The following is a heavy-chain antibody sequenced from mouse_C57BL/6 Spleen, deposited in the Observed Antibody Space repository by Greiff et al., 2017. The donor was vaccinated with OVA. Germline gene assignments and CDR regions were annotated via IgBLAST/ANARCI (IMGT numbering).Heavy chain of an antibody. CDR2: IDPSDSYT. CDR1: GYTFTSYW. J-gene: IGHJ3*01. D-gene: IGHD2-4*01. Sequence: QVQLQQPGAELVKPGASVKLSCKASGYTFTSYWMQWVKQRPGQGLEWIGEIDPSDSYTNYNQKFKGKATLTVDTSSSTAYMQLSSLTSEDSAVYYCATYDSFAYGGQGTRVTVSA. CDR3: ATYDSFAY. V-gene: IGHV1-50*01.